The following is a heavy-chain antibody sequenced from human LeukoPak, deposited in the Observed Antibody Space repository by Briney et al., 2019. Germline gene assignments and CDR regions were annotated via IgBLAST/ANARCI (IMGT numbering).Heavy chain of an antibody. Sequence: ASLKVSCKISGYTLTELSIHWVRQAPGQGLEWMGGFDPEDAETVSAQKFQGRVTTTEDTSTDTAYMELSILRSDDTAVYYCASATRWESGGFDYWGQGTLVTVSS. CDR3: ASATRWESGGFDY. CDR1: GYTLTELS. D-gene: IGHD3-10*01. V-gene: IGHV1-24*01. CDR2: FDPEDAET. J-gene: IGHJ4*02.